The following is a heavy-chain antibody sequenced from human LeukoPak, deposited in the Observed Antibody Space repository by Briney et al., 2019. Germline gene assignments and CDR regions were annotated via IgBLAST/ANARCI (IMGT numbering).Heavy chain of an antibody. Sequence: GGSLRLSCAASGFTFSSYAMSWVRQAPGKGLEWVLAISGSGGSTYYADSVKGRFTISRDNSKNTLYLQMNSLRAEDTAVYYCAKGGVRRIVVVPAAPFDYWGQGTLVTVSS. CDR2: ISGSGGST. CDR1: GFTFSSYA. J-gene: IGHJ4*02. D-gene: IGHD2-2*01. V-gene: IGHV3-23*01. CDR3: AKGGVRRIVVVPAAPFDY.